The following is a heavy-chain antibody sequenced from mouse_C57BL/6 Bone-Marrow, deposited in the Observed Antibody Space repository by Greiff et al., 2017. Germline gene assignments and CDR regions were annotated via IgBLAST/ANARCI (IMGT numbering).Heavy chain of an antibody. V-gene: IGHV1-55*01. CDR1: GYTFTSYW. D-gene: IGHD2-4*01. J-gene: IGHJ4*01. CDR2: IYPGSGST. Sequence: QVQLKQPGAELVKPGASVKMSCKASGYTFTSYWITWVKQRPGQGLEWIGDIYPGSGSTNYNEKFKSKATLTVDTSSRTAYMQLSSLTSEDSAVYYCANIYYEYDDAMDYWGQGTSGTVSS. CDR3: ANIYYEYDDAMDY.